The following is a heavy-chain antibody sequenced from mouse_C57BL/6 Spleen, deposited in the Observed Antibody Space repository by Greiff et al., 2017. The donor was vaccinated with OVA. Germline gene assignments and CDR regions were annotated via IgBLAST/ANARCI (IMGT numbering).Heavy chain of an antibody. CDR3: ARQVITTVVATHYFDD. CDR2: ISGGGGNT. Sequence: EVMLVESGGGLVKPGGSLKLSCAASGFTFSSYTMSWVRQTPEKRLEWVATISGGGGNTYYPDSVKGRFTISRDNAKNTLYLQMSSLRSEDTALYYCARQVITTVVATHYFDDWGQGTTLTVSS. D-gene: IGHD1-1*01. CDR1: GFTFSSYT. J-gene: IGHJ2*01. V-gene: IGHV5-9*01.